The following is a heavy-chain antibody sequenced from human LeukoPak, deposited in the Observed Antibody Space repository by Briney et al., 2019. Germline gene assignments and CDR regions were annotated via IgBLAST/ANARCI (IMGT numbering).Heavy chain of an antibody. Sequence: PGGSLRLSCAASGFTFSSYAMHWVRQAPGKGLEWVAVISYDGSNKYYADSVKGRFTISRDNSKNTPYLQMNSLRAEDTAVYYCARTYSSGWYSFDYWGQGTLVTVSS. CDR2: ISYDGSNK. J-gene: IGHJ4*02. CDR3: ARTYSSGWYSFDY. V-gene: IGHV3-30-3*01. D-gene: IGHD6-19*01. CDR1: GFTFSSYA.